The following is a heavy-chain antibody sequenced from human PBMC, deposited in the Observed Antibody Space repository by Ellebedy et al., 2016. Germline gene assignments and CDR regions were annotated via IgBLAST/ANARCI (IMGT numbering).Heavy chain of an antibody. CDR3: ARECSGSYDAFDI. V-gene: IGHV3-7*01. J-gene: IGHJ3*02. Sequence: GESLKISCAASGFTFSSYWMSWVRQAPGKGLEWVANIKQDGSEKYYVDSVKGRFTISRDNAKNSLYLQMNSLRAEDTAVYYCARECSGSYDAFDIWGQGTMVTVSS. CDR2: IKQDGSEK. CDR1: GFTFSSYW. D-gene: IGHD1-26*01.